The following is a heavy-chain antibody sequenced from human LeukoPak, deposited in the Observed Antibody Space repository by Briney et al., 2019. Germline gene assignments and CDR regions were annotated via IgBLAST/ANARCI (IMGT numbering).Heavy chain of an antibody. CDR1: GFTFSSYA. CDR2: ISYDGSNK. J-gene: IGHJ4*02. V-gene: IGHV3-30-3*01. D-gene: IGHD5-12*01. Sequence: PGRSLRLSCAASGFTFSSYAMHWVRQAPGKGLEWVAVISYDGSNKYYADSVKGRFTISRDNSKNTLYLQMNSLRAEDTAVYYCARVGIVATMPDDYWGQGTLVTVSS. CDR3: ARVGIVATMPDDY.